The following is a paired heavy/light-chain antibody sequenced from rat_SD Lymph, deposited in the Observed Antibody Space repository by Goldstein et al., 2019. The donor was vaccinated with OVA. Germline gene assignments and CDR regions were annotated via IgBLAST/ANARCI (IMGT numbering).Heavy chain of an antibody. D-gene: IGHD1-3*01. Sequence: QIQLVQSGPELKKSGESVKISCKSSGFTFTDYAMHWVKQAPGKGLRWMGWISTYTGKPTYADDFKGRFVFSLEASTSTANLQISNLKNEDTATYFCARGGNYGSPYFFDFWGQGVMVTVSS. J-gene: IGHJ2*01. CDR1: GFTFTDYA. CDR3: ARGGNYGSPYFFDF. CDR2: ISTYTGKP. V-gene: IGHV9-4*01.
Light chain of an antibody. CDR3: QQYNEYPPT. J-gene: IGKJ2-1*01. Sequence: QMTQSPSYLVAFPGESVSISCKASKSISNNLAWYQEKAGKANKLLIHSGSTLQSGTPSRFSGSGSGTDFTLTIRSLEFEDFAVYYCQQYNEYPPTFGAGTKLELK. CDR2: SGS. CDR1: KSISNN. V-gene: IGKV16S1*01.